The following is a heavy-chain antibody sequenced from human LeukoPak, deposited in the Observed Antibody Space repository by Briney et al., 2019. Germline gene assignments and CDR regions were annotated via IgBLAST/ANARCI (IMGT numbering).Heavy chain of an antibody. D-gene: IGHD4-17*01. Sequence: SGGSLRLSCAASGFTFSSYDMHWVRQAPGKGLEWVSTISGGGDNTYYADSVRGRFTISRDNSNDTLYLQMTSLRAADTAVYYCAKTTTDYGDYRSYWGLGTLVTVSS. J-gene: IGHJ4*02. CDR3: AKTTTDYGDYRSY. CDR1: GFTFSSYD. V-gene: IGHV3-23*01. CDR2: ISGGGDNT.